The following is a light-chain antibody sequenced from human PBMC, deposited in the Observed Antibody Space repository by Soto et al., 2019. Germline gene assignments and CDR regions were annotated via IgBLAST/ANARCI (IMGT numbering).Light chain of an antibody. CDR3: SSYSSTSTRRL. V-gene: IGLV2-14*03. CDR1: SNDIGGYNY. CDR2: DVT. Sequence: QSVLTQPASVSGSPGQSITIPCTGTSNDIGGYNYVSWYQQFPGKAPKLKIYDVTNRPSGVSFRFSGSKSGNMASLTISGLQAEDEAGYHCSSYSSTSTRRLFGAGTKVTVL. J-gene: IGLJ1*01.